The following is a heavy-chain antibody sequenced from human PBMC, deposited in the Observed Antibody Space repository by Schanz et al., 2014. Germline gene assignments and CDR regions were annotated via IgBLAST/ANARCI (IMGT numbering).Heavy chain of an antibody. CDR1: GFAFSSYG. CDR3: AKYRGYYRVSGSYRELEY. D-gene: IGHD3-10*01. J-gene: IGHJ4*02. Sequence: EVQLLESGGGLVQPGGSLRLSCLASGFAFSSYGMNWLRQAPGKGLDWVSVIGVDGTTTYYADSVKGRFTISRDNSKNTLYLQMNSLRPEDTAVYYCAKYRGYYRVSGSYRELEYWGQGTLVTVSS. V-gene: IGHV3-23*01. CDR2: IGVDGTTT.